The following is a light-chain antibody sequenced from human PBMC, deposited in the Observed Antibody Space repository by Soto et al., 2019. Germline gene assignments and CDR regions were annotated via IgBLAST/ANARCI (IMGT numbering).Light chain of an antibody. CDR1: SSDVGGYSY. V-gene: IGLV2-14*01. CDR3: SSYTTSSTLV. J-gene: IGLJ2*01. Sequence: QSALTQPASVSGSPGQSIAISCTGTSSDVGGYSYVSWYQQHPGTAPKLMIYDVSDRPSGVSTRFSGSKSGNTASLTISGLQAEDEADYYCSSYTTSSTLVFGGGTKVTVL. CDR2: DVS.